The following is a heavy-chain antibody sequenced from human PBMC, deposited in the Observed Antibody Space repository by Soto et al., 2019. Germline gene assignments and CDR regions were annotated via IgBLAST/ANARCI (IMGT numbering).Heavy chain of an antibody. CDR3: ARRHGDPSSAAGFDY. Sequence: QIQLVQSGAEVQRPGASVKVSCKASGYIFTDFSISWVRQAPGQGLEWIGWIGTYSGRSDSAQKVRGRLTMTTDTSTTTAYMDLRSLRFADTAVYYCARRHGDPSSAAGFDYWGQGTLGSVSS. CDR2: IGTYSGRS. CDR1: GYIFTDFS. V-gene: IGHV1-18*01. D-gene: IGHD2-15*01. J-gene: IGHJ4*02.